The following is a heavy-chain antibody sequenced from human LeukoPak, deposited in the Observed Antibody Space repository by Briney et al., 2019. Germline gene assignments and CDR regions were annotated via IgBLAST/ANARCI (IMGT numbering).Heavy chain of an antibody. CDR2: IKHRGST. CDR3: PRGLHSLPFYSSSWYGAGGGFDY. J-gene: IGHJ4*02. CDR1: GGSFSGYY. Sequence: SETLSLTCAVSGGSFSGYYWSWIRQPPGKGLEWIGEIKHRGSTNYNPPLKSRVTISVDTSKHHFSLKLSSITPGHRPVCFCPRGLHSLPFYSSSWYGAGGGFDYWGQGTLVTVSS. D-gene: IGHD6-13*01. V-gene: IGHV4-34*01.